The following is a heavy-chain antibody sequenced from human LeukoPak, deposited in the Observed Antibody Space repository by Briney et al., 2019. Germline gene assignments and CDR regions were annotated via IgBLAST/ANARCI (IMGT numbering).Heavy chain of an antibody. CDR1: GGSFSGYY. CDR2: INHSGST. CDR3: ASLDYYDSSGYVGAFDI. V-gene: IGHV4-34*01. D-gene: IGHD3-22*01. J-gene: IGHJ3*02. Sequence: SETLSLTCAVYGGSFSGYYWSWIRQPPGKGLEWIGEINHSGSTNYNPSLKSRVTISVDTSKNQFSLKLSSVTAADTAVYYCASLDYYDSSGYVGAFDIWGQGTMVTVSS.